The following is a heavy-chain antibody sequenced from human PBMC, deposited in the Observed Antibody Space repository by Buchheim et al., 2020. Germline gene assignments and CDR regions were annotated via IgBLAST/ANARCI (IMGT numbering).Heavy chain of an antibody. Sequence: QLQLQESGPGLVKPSETLSLTCTVSGGSISSSSYYWGWIRQHPGKGLEWIGSIYYSGSTYYNPSLKSRVTISVDTSKNQFSLKLSSVTAADTAVYYCARLREWLYYFDYWGQGTL. J-gene: IGHJ4*02. CDR2: IYYSGST. D-gene: IGHD6-19*01. CDR1: GGSISSSSYY. CDR3: ARLREWLYYFDY. V-gene: IGHV4-39*01.